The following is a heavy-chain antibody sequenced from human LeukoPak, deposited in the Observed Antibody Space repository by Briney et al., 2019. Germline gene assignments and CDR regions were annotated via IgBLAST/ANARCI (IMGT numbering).Heavy chain of an antibody. J-gene: IGHJ5*02. V-gene: IGHV1-8*01. Sequence: ASVKVSCKASGYTFTSCDINWVRLAAGQGLEWMGWMNPNSGNTGYAQKFQGRVTMTRNTSISTAYMELSGLRSEDTAVYYCARGLSERNHVVVGVATRGGNWFDPWGQGTLVTVSS. CDR2: MNPNSGNT. D-gene: IGHD2-15*01. CDR3: ARGLSERNHVVVGVATRGGNWFDP. CDR1: GYTFTSCD.